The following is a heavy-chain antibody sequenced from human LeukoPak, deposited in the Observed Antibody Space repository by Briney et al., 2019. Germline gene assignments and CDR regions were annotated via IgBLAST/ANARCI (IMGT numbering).Heavy chain of an antibody. V-gene: IGHV3-11*04. D-gene: IGHD2-2*02. J-gene: IGHJ2*01. CDR2: ISSSGSTI. CDR3: ATRVVPAAISAWYFDL. Sequence: PGGSLRLSCAASGFTFSDYYMSWIRQAPGKGLEWVSYISSSGSTIYYADSVKGRFTISRDNAKNSLHLQMNSLRAEDTAVYYCATRVVPAAISAWYFDLWGRGTLVTVPS. CDR1: GFTFSDYY.